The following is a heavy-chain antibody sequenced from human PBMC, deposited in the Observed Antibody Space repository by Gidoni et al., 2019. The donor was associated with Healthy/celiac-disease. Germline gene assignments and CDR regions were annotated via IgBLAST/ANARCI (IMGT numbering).Heavy chain of an antibody. CDR3: ARGLTMVRGVIEDGMDV. CDR1: GFTFSSYS. J-gene: IGHJ6*02. Sequence: EVQLVESGGGLVKTGGSLRLSCAASGFTFSSYSMNWVRQAPGKGLEWVSSISSSSSYIYYADSVKGRFTISRDNAKNSLYLQMNSLRAEDTAVYYCARGLTMVRGVIEDGMDVWGQGTTVTVSS. D-gene: IGHD3-10*01. V-gene: IGHV3-21*01. CDR2: ISSSSSYI.